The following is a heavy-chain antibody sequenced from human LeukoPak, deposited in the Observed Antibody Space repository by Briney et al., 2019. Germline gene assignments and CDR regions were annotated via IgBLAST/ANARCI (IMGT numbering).Heavy chain of an antibody. CDR2: ISWNSGSI. V-gene: IGHV3-9*03. D-gene: IGHD3-22*01. J-gene: IGHJ4*02. Sequence: PGRSLRLSCAASGFTFDDYAMHWVRHAPGKGLEWVSGISWNSGSIGYADSVKGRFTISRDNAKNSLYLQMNSLGAEDMALYYCAKVATRYYDSSGYYSHYFDYWGQGTLVTVSS. CDR1: GFTFDDYA. CDR3: AKVATRYYDSSGYYSHYFDY.